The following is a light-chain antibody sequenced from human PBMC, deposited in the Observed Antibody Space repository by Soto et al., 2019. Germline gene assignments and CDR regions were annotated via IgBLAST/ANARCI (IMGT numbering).Light chain of an antibody. CDR3: QQYTTWPYT. V-gene: IGKV3-15*01. J-gene: IGKJ2*01. CDR2: GAS. CDR1: QSIGSD. Sequence: EVVLTQSPGTLSVSPGERATFTCRASQSIGSDLAWYQQRPGQAPRLLIDGASTRATGIPARFSGSGSGTEFNLTISSLQSEDSAVFYCQQYTTWPYTFGQGTKLEIK.